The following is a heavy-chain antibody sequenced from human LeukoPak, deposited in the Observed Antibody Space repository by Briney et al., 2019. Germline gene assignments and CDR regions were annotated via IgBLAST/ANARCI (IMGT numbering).Heavy chain of an antibody. Sequence: GASVKVSCKASGYTFTGYYMHWVRQAPGQGLEWMGWINPNSGGTDYAQKFQGRVTMTRDTSISTAYMELSRLRSDDTAVYYCAKVGSGSSKPWDYYYMDVWGKGTTVTVSS. J-gene: IGHJ6*03. D-gene: IGHD6-6*01. CDR1: GYTFTGYY. CDR2: INPNSGGT. CDR3: AKVGSGSSKPWDYYYMDV. V-gene: IGHV1-2*02.